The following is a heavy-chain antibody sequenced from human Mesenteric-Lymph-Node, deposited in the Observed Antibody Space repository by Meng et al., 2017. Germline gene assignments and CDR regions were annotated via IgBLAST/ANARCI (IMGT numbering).Heavy chain of an antibody. V-gene: IGHV3-21*01. D-gene: IGHD5-24*01. J-gene: IGHJ4*02. CDR2: ISSSSSYI. CDR3: ARDTDGYNYFWYFDY. Sequence: GESLKISCAASGFTFSSYAMSWVRQASGKGLEWASSISSSSSYIYYADSVKGRFTISRDNAKNSLYLQMNSLRAEDTAVYYCARDTDGYNYFWYFDYWGQGTLVTVSS. CDR1: GFTFSSYA.